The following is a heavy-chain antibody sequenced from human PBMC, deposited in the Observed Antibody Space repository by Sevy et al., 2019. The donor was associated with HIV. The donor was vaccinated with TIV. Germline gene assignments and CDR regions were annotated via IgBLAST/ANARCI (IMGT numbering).Heavy chain of an antibody. CDR2: IFSDGTTK. J-gene: IGHJ4*02. D-gene: IGHD2-21*02. CDR3: SRESGSDWYVDH. CDR1: GFTFSNFG. Sequence: GGSLRLSRAASGFTFSNFGMHWVRQAAGKGLEWVAAIFSDGTTKYYGDSVKGRFTISRDNSKNTLYLQMSRLTGEDTAVYYCSRESGSDWYVDHWGQGTLVTVSS. V-gene: IGHV3-33*01.